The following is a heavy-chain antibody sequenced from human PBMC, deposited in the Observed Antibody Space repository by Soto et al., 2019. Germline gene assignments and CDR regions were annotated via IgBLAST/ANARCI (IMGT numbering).Heavy chain of an antibody. V-gene: IGHV3-66*01. Sequence: EVQLVESGGGLVQPGGSLKLSCAASGFTVSSNYMSWVRQAPGKGLEWVSVIYSGGSTYYADSVKGRFIISRDDSKNTLFLQTNSLRAEDTAVYYCATAKLLRPWLFDYWGQGTLVTVSS. CDR1: GFTVSSNY. D-gene: IGHD1-26*01. CDR2: IYSGGST. J-gene: IGHJ4*02. CDR3: ATAKLLRPWLFDY.